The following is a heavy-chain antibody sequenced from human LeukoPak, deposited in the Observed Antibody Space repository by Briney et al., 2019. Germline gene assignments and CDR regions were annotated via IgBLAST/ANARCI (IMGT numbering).Heavy chain of an antibody. Sequence: PGRSLRLSCAASGFTFSDYAMHWVRQAPGKGLEWVAVISKDGSDKYYPGSVRGRFTISRDNSKNTIYLQMNSLRAEDTAVYYCASRDGYNYNWGQGTLVIVSS. CDR1: GFTFSDYA. J-gene: IGHJ4*02. D-gene: IGHD5-24*01. CDR2: ISKDGSDK. V-gene: IGHV3-30-3*01. CDR3: ASRDGYNYN.